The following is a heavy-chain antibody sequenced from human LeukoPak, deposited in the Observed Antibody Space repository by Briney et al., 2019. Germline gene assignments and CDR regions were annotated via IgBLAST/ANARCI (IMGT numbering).Heavy chain of an antibody. D-gene: IGHD6-19*01. V-gene: IGHV3-73*01. Sequence: GGSLRLSCAASGSTFSGSAMHWVRQASGKGVEGVGRIRSKANRYATAYAASGKGRFTIAREERKNTAYVKRNSLKTEDTAVYYCTSGSSGWYTFSDYWGQGTLVTVSS. CDR3: TSGSSGWYTFSDY. J-gene: IGHJ4*02. CDR2: IRSKANRYAT. CDR1: GSTFSGSA.